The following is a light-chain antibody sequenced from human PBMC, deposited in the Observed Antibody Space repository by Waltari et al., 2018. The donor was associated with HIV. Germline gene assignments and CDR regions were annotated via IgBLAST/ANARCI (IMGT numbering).Light chain of an antibody. J-gene: IGKJ1*01. CDR2: AAS. CDR3: QQSWT. Sequence: DIQLTQSPSSLSASVGATITITCRASQVFSNYVAWYHQKPGRVPKLLIYAASTVQSGVPSRFTGSASGTDFSLVISSLQPEDVGTYYCQQSWTFGPGTKVEIK. CDR1: QVFSNY. V-gene: IGKV1-27*01.